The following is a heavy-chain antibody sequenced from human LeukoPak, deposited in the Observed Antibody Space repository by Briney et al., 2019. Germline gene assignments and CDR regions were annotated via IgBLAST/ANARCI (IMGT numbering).Heavy chain of an antibody. CDR1: GGSISSSSYY. V-gene: IGHV4-39*07. Sequence: PSETLSLTCTVSGGSISSSSYYWGWIRQPPGKGLEWIGSIYYSGSTYYNPSLKSRVTISVDTSKNQFSLKLSSVTAADTAVYYCATDIAAAGSFDYWGQGTLVTVSS. CDR2: IYYSGST. D-gene: IGHD6-13*01. CDR3: ATDIAAAGSFDY. J-gene: IGHJ4*02.